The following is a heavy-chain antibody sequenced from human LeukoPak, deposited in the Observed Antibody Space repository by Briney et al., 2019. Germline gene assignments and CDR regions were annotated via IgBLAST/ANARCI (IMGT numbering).Heavy chain of an antibody. CDR3: ARDYTYCSGSRCYDRFDY. CDR1: GFTFSSYG. Sequence: QPGGSLRLSCAASGFTFSSYGMHWVRQAPGKGLEWVAVIWYDGSNKYYADSVKGRFTISRDNSKNTLYLQMNSLRAEDTAVYYCARDYTYCSGSRCYDRFDYWGQGIRVTVSS. J-gene: IGHJ4*02. CDR2: IWYDGSNK. D-gene: IGHD2-15*01. V-gene: IGHV3-33*01.